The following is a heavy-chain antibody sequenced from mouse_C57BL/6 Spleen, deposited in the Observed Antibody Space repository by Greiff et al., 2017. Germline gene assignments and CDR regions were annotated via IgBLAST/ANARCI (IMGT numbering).Heavy chain of an antibody. CDR3: ARNRGVVATGYFDY. D-gene: IGHD1-1*01. J-gene: IGHJ2*01. CDR1: GYTFTSYW. CDR2: IYPGSGST. V-gene: IGHV1-55*01. Sequence: VQLQQPGAELVKPGASVKMSCKASGYTFTSYWITWVKQRPGQGLEWIGDIYPGSGSTNYNEKLKSKATLTVYTSSSTAYMQLSSLTSEDSAVYYCARNRGVVATGYFDYWGQGTTLTVSS.